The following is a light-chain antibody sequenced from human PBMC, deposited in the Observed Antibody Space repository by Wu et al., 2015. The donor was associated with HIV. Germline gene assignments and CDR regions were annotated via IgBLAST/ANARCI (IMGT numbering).Light chain of an antibody. Sequence: DIQMTQSPSTLSASLGDRVTITCRASQSWLAWYQQKPGKAPKLLIYKASSLQSGVPSRFSGSGSGTEFTLTISSLQPDDFATYYCQQYNNYVTFGPGTKVDIK. CDR1: QSW. V-gene: IGKV1-5*03. CDR3: QQYNNYVT. CDR2: KAS. J-gene: IGKJ3*01.